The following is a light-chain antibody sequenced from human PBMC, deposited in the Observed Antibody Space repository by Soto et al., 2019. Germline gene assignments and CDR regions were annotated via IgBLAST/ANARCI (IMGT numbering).Light chain of an antibody. J-gene: IGLJ1*01. CDR3: SSYTSSSLYV. CDR1: SSDIGGYNY. Sequence: QSVLTQPASVSGSPGQSITISCTGTSSDIGGYNYVSWYQHHPGKAPKLIIYDVSDRPSGVSNRFSGSKSGNTASLTISGLQAEDEADYYCSSYTSSSLYVFGNGTKVTVL. V-gene: IGLV2-14*01. CDR2: DVS.